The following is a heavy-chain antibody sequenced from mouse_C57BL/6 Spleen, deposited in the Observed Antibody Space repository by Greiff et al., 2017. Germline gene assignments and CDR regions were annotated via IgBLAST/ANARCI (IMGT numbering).Heavy chain of an antibody. J-gene: IGHJ4*01. D-gene: IGHD2-2*01. Sequence: EVQLVESGGGLVKPGGSLKLSCAASGFTFSDYGMHWVRQAPEKGLEWVAYISSGSSTIYYADTVKGRFTISRDNAKNTLYLQMTSLRSEDTAMYYCARNGYDDYYAMDYWGQGTSVTVSS. CDR3: ARNGYDDYYAMDY. V-gene: IGHV5-17*01. CDR2: ISSGSSTI. CDR1: GFTFSDYG.